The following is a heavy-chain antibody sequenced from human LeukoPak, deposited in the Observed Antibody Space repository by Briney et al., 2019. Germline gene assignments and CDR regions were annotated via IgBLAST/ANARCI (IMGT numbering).Heavy chain of an antibody. Sequence: ASVKVSCKASGHTFTSYDINWVRQATGQGLEWMGWMNPNSGNTGYAQKFQGRVTMTRNTSISTAYMELSSLRSEDTAVYYCARVFLVRGVMALGYWGQGTLVTVSS. CDR2: MNPNSGNT. J-gene: IGHJ4*02. CDR3: ARVFLVRGVMALGY. V-gene: IGHV1-8*01. CDR1: GHTFTSYD. D-gene: IGHD3-10*01.